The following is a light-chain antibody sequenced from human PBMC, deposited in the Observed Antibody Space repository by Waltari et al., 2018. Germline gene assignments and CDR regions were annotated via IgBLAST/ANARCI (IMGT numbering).Light chain of an antibody. J-gene: IGKJ1*01. CDR2: KAS. CDR3: QHGYGTPRT. V-gene: IGKV1-39*01. CDR1: ENVNNY. Sequence: DIQMTQSPSSLSASVGDRVTITCRASENVNNYLNWYQQKPGKAPKFLIYKASTLQSGVPSRFSGSGSGTDYTFTISSLQSEDAATYYCQHGYGTPRTFGQGTKVEIK.